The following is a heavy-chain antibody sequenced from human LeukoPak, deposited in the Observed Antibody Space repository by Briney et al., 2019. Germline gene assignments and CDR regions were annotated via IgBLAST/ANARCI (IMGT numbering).Heavy chain of an antibody. J-gene: IGHJ4*02. CDR2: IYYSGST. V-gene: IGHV4-59*01. Sequence: SETLSLTCTVSGGSISSYYWSWIRQPPGKGLEWIGYIYYSGSTNYNPSLKSRVTISVDTSKNQFSLKLSSVTAADTAVYCCARTIRNYYDSSGYHDYWGRGTLVTVSS. CDR3: ARTIRNYYDSSGYHDY. D-gene: IGHD3-22*01. CDR1: GGSISSYY.